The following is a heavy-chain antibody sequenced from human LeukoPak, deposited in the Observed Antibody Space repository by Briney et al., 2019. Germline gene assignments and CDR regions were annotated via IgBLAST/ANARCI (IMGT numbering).Heavy chain of an antibody. D-gene: IGHD3-9*01. V-gene: IGHV4-34*01. CDR2: ISQSGST. J-gene: IGHJ4*02. CDR3: ASFSNLETGLTGNY. CDR1: GESFSDYF. Sequence: SETLSLTCAVYGESFSDYFRSWIRQTPGKGLEWIGEISQSGSTNYNPSLKSRVTILVDTSKNQFSLKLNSVTAADTGVYYCASFSNLETGLTGNYWGQGILVTVSS.